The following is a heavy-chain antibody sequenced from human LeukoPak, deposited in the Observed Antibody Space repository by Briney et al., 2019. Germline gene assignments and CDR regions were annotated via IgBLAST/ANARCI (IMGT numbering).Heavy chain of an antibody. V-gene: IGHV3-23*01. CDR3: AKASDFWNTYYYY. CDR1: GFTFSSYA. CDR2: FSGTSST. D-gene: IGHD3-3*01. J-gene: IGHJ4*02. Sequence: PGGSLRLSCAASGFTFSSYAMSWVRQAPGKGLEWVSTFSGTSSTSYADAVKGRVTISRDNSKNTLYLQMNNLRAEDTAVYYCAKASDFWNTYYYYWGQGTLVTVSS.